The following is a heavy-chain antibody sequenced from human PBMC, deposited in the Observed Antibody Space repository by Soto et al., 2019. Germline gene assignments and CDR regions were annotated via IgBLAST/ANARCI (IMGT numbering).Heavy chain of an antibody. V-gene: IGHV5-51*01. CDR1: GYSFTSYW. Sequence: PWESLKISCKGSGYSFTSYWIGWVRQMPWKGLEWMGIIYPGDSDTRYSPSFQGQVTISVDKSIDTAYLQWSSLKASDTAMYFCAKQSCFGPACFPYLASDNWGPGPPLTVSS. CDR3: AKQSCFGPACFPYLASDN. J-gene: IGHJ4*02. D-gene: IGHD3-3*01. CDR2: IYPGDSDT.